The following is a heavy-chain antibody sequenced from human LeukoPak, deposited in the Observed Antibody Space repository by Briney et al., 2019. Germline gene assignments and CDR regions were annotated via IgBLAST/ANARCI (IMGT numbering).Heavy chain of an antibody. V-gene: IGHV1-18*01. D-gene: IGHD6-6*01. CDR2: IRAYNGNT. J-gene: IGHJ3*02. CDR3: ARDPPGQLVSAFDI. CDR1: GYTFTTYG. Sequence: ASVKVSCKASGYTFTTYGISWVRQGPGQRLEWMGWIRAYNGNTKNAQKFQGRVTMTTDTSTSTAYMELRSLRSDDTAVYYCARDPPGQLVSAFDIWGQGTMVTVSS.